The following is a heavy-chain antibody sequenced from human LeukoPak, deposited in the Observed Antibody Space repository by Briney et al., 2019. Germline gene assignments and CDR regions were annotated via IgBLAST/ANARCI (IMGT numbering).Heavy chain of an antibody. CDR2: LSGNGNTI. D-gene: IGHD2-15*01. CDR3: AKQLGYCSDGSCYFPY. Sequence: GGSLRLSCAASGFTFSTYAMSWVRQAPGKGLECVSALSGNGNTIYYADSVKGRFTISRDNSKNTLSLQMSSLRAEDTAVYYCAKQLGYCSDGSCYFPYWGQGTLVTVSS. J-gene: IGHJ4*02. CDR1: GFTFSTYA. V-gene: IGHV3-23*01.